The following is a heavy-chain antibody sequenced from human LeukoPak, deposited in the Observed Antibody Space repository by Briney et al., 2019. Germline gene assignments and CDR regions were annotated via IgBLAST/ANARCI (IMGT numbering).Heavy chain of an antibody. V-gene: IGHV1-2*02. CDR2: INPNSGGT. CDR3: ARGLRIGYCSGGSCYYFDY. Sequence: GASVKVSCKTSGYTFTGYYMHWVRQAPGQGLEWMGWINPNSGGTNYAQKFQGRVTMTRDTSISTAYMELSRLRSDDTAVYYCARGLRIGYCSGGSCYYFDYWGQGTLVTVSS. CDR1: GYTFTGYY. D-gene: IGHD2-15*01. J-gene: IGHJ4*02.